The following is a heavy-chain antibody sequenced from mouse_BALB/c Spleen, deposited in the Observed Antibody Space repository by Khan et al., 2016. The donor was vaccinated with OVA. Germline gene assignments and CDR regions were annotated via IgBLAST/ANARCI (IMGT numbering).Heavy chain of an antibody. V-gene: IGHV1-4*01. CDR3: ARTHER. CDR1: GYTFTSYT. CDR2: INPSSGYT. J-gene: IGHJ2*01. Sequence: QVHVKQSGAELARPGASVKMSCKASGYTFTSYTMHWVKQRPGQGLEWIGYINPSSGYTKYNQKFKDKATLTADQSSSTAYMQLSSLTSEDSAVYYCARTHERWGQGTTLTVSS.